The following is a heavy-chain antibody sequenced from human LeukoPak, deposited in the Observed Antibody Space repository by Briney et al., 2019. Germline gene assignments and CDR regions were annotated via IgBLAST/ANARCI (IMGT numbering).Heavy chain of an antibody. V-gene: IGHV3-23*01. Sequence: PGGSLRLSCVASGFTFSNYAMSWVRQAPGKGLDWVSTISGSTGSTYYADSVKGRFTISRDNSKNTLYLQMNSLRAEDTAVYYCANGMITFGGVIPPPYYWGQGTLVTVSS. D-gene: IGHD3-16*02. CDR1: GFTFSNYA. CDR2: ISGSTGST. J-gene: IGHJ4*02. CDR3: ANGMITFGGVIPPPYY.